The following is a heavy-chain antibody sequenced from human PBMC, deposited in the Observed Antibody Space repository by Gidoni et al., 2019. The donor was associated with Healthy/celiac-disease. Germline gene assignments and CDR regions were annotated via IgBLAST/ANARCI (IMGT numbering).Heavy chain of an antibody. CDR1: GGSFSGYY. D-gene: IGHD3-10*01. CDR3: ARGRRVRGVIISTYYYYGMDV. Sequence: QVQLQPWGAGLLKPSETLSLTCAVYGGSFSGYYWSWIRQPPGKGLEWIGEINHSGSTNYNPSLKSRVTISVDTSKNQFSLKLSSVTAADTAVYYCARGRRVRGVIISTYYYYGMDVCGQGTTVTVSS. V-gene: IGHV4-34*01. J-gene: IGHJ6*02. CDR2: INHSGST.